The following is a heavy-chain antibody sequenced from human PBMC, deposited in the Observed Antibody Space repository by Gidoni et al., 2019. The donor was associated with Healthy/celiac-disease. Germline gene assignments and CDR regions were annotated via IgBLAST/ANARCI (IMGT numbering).Heavy chain of an antibody. CDR3: ARDSPNYDSRPFDY. CDR1: EYTFTGYY. Sequence: QVQLVQSGAEVKKPGASVKVSCKASEYTFTGYYLHWVRQAPGQGLEWMGWINPNSGGTNYAQKFQGRVTMTRDTSISTAYMELSRLRSDDTAVYYCARDSPNYDSRPFDYWGQGTLVTVSS. V-gene: IGHV1-2*02. CDR2: INPNSGGT. D-gene: IGHD3-22*01. J-gene: IGHJ4*02.